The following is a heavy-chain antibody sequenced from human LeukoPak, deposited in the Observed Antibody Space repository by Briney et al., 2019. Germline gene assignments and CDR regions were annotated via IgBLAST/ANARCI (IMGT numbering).Heavy chain of an antibody. CDR3: AKGSYYDSSGSFYFDY. Sequence: GGSLRLSCAASGFSFSTYAMSWVRQAPGKGLEWVSGISGSGDNTYYADSVKGRFTISRDNSKNTLYVQVNSLGTEDTAAYYCAKGSYYDSSGSFYFDYWGQGTLVTVSS. CDR1: GFSFSTYA. D-gene: IGHD3-22*01. CDR2: ISGSGDNT. J-gene: IGHJ4*02. V-gene: IGHV3-23*01.